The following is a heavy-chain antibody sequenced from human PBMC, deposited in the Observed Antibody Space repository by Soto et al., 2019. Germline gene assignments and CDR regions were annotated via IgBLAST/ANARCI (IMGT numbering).Heavy chain of an antibody. CDR1: GFTFSIYA. Sequence: EKQLVESGGALAQPGGSLRLSCVGSGFTFSIYALTWVRQAPGKGLEWVSLITNNGDTTFFGDSVKGRFSISRDNSKNTLYLQLENLSAEDAAVYYCAMSAGYGGAFDVWGQGTMVDVSS. J-gene: IGHJ3*01. V-gene: IGHV3-23*04. CDR2: ITNNGDTT. D-gene: IGHD5-12*01. CDR3: AMSAGYGGAFDV.